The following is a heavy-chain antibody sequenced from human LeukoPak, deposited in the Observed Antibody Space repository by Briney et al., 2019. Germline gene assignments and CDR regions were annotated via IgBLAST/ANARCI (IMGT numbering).Heavy chain of an antibody. CDR1: GYTLTELS. J-gene: IGHJ6*03. D-gene: IGHD6-13*01. CDR2: FDPEDGET. CDR3: ATAPYSHYYYYYMDV. Sequence: ASVKVSCKVSGYTLTELSMHWVRQAPGKGLEWMGGFDPEDGETIYAQKFQGRVTMTRNTSISTAYMELSSLRSEDTAVYYCATAPYSHYYYYYMDVWGKGTTVTVSS. V-gene: IGHV1-24*01.